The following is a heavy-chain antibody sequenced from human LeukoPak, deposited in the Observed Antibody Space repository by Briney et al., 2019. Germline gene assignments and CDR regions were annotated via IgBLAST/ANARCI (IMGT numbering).Heavy chain of an antibody. CDR3: ARSHKQYYDFWSGYPRI. CDR1: GYSFTSYW. CDR2: IYPGDSDT. V-gene: IGHV5-51*01. J-gene: IGHJ3*02. Sequence: GESPKISCKGSGYSFTSYWIGWVRQMPGKGLEWMGIIYPGDSDTRYSPSFQGQVTISADKSISTAYLQWSSLKASDTAMYYCARSHKQYYDFWSGYPRIWGQGTMVTVSS. D-gene: IGHD3-3*01.